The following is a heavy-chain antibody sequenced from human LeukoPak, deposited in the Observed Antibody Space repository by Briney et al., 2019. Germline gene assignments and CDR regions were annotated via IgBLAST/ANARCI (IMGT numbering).Heavy chain of an antibody. J-gene: IGHJ4*02. CDR2: ISGGGTPT. CDR3: ANPGSGIYPAPFDH. CDR1: GFTFSRHA. D-gene: IGHD2-15*01. V-gene: IGHV3-23*01. Sequence: PGGSLRLSCVASGFTFSRHAVSWVRQAPGKGLEWVSDISGGGTPTYYADSVKGRFTISRDNSENTLYLQMNSLRAEDTAVYFCANPGSGIYPAPFDHWGQGTLVTVSS.